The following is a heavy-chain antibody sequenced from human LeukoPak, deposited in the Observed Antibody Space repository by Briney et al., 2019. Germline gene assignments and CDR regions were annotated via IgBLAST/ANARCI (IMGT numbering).Heavy chain of an antibody. Sequence: GGSLRLSCAASGFTFSSYAMSWVRQAPGKGLEWVSSISGTGGSIFHADSVKGRFTISRDNSKNTVYLQMNSLRADDTAVYYCAKAAVGSGLNSPADSWGRGTLVTVSS. CDR3: AKAAVGSGLNSPADS. CDR1: GFTFSSYA. CDR2: ISGTGGSI. D-gene: IGHD3-10*01. J-gene: IGHJ4*02. V-gene: IGHV3-23*01.